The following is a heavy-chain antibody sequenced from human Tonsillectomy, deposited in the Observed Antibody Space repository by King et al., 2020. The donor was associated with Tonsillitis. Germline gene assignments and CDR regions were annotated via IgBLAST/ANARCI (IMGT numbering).Heavy chain of an antibody. J-gene: IGHJ6*02. V-gene: IGHV3-23*04. CDR2: ISGSGSST. CDR1: GFTFSSYA. D-gene: IGHD3-3*01. CDR3: AKDRYYGFWSGYYYYYGMDV. Sequence: EVQLVESGGGLVQPGGSLRLSCAASGFTFSSYAMSWVRQAPGKELEWVSGISGSGSSTYYADSVKGRFTISRDNSKNTLYLQMNSLRAEDTAVYYCAKDRYYGFWSGYYYYYGMDVWGQGTTVTVSS.